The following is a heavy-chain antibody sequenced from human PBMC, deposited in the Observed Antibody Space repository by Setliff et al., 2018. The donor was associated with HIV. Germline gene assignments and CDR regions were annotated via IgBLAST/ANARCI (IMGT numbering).Heavy chain of an antibody. J-gene: IGHJ3*02. CDR3: TRHRGPPWDAFDI. Sequence: SETLSLTCSVSGGSITSSGYHWGWIRQPPGKGLELIGNIYYSGDTFYNASLRSRLTLSVDTSKNQFSLKLNSVTASDTAMYYCTRHRGPPWDAFDIWGQGTMVTVSS. V-gene: IGHV4-39*01. CDR1: GGSITSSGYH. CDR2: IYYSGDT.